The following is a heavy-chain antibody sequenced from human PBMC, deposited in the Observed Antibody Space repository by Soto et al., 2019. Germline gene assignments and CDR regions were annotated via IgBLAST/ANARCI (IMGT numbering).Heavy chain of an antibody. V-gene: IGHV3-9*01. CDR1: GFTFDDFA. CDR2: ITWNSGNI. J-gene: IGHJ6*02. CDR3: AKDLLKGSRSSTYYHFYGLDV. D-gene: IGHD6-6*01. Sequence: EAQLVECGGGLIQPGGSLRLSCAVSGFTFDDFAMHWVRQAPGKGLEWVSSITWNSGNIDYADSVRGRFTISRDNARDSLYLQMNTLTPEDTALYYCAKDLLKGSRSSTYYHFYGLDVWGQGTTVTVSS.